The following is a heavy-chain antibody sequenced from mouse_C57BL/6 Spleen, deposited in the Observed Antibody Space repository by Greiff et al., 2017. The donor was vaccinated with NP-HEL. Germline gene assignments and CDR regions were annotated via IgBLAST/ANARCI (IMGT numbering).Heavy chain of an antibody. CDR1: GYTFTDYN. J-gene: IGHJ4*01. D-gene: IGHD2-1*01. CDR2: INPNNGGT. V-gene: IGHV1-22*01. CDR3: ASTPFLPYYAMDF. Sequence: VQLQQSGPELVKPGASVKMSCKASGYTFTDYNMHWVKQSHGKSLEWIGYINPNNGGTSYNQKFKGKATLTGNKASRTAYMELRSLTSEDSAVYFCASTPFLPYYAMDFWGQGTSVTGSS.